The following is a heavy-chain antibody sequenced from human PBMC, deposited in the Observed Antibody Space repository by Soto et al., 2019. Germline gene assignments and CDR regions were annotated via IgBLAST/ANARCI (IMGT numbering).Heavy chain of an antibody. CDR2: IYYSGST. CDR1: GGSISSYY. Sequence: SETRSLTCTVSGGSISSYYWSWIRQPPGKGLEWIGYIYYSGSTNYNPSLKSRVTISVDTSKNQFSLKLSSVTAADTAVYYCARAYDFWSGYYDYWGQGTLVTVSS. V-gene: IGHV4-59*08. J-gene: IGHJ4*02. D-gene: IGHD3-3*01. CDR3: ARAYDFWSGYYDY.